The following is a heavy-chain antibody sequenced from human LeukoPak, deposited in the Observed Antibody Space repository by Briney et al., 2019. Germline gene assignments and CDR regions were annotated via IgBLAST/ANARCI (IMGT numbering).Heavy chain of an antibody. CDR1: GGSFSGYY. CDR3: ARGLEARDFDY. J-gene: IGHJ4*02. D-gene: IGHD6-6*01. V-gene: IGHV4-34*01. Sequence: KPSETLSLTCAVYGGSFSGYYWSWIRQPAGKGLEWIGEINHSGSTNYNPSVKSRVTISVDTSKNQFSLKLSSVTAADTAVYYCARGLEARDFDYWGQGTLVTVSS. CDR2: INHSGST.